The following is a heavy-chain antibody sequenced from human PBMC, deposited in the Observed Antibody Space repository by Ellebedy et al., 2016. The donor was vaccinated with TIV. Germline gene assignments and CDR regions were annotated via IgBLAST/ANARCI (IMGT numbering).Heavy chain of an antibody. V-gene: IGHV3-48*04. J-gene: IGHJ3*02. D-gene: IGHD7-27*01. CDR3: ARDMAWGNERMNDAFDI. CDR1: GSTFSPYS. CDR2: ISGSSLTK. Sequence: GESLKISCAASGSTFSPYSMNWVRQAPGKGLEWVSYISGSSLTKFYADSVKGRFTISRDNAESSLYLQMNSLTVEDTAVYYCARDMAWGNERMNDAFDIWGQGTMVTVSS.